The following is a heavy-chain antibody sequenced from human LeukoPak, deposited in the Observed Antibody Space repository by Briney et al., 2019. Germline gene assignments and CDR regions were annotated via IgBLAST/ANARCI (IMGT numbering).Heavy chain of an antibody. CDR2: ISSSGSSI. CDR1: GFTFSDYY. CDR3: ARKYSSGWNNWFDP. Sequence: PGGSLRLSCAASGFTFSDYYMSWIRQAPGKGLEWVSYISSSGSSIYYADSVKGRFTISRDNAKNSLYLQMNSLRAEDTAVYYCARKYSSGWNNWFDPWGQGTLVTVSS. J-gene: IGHJ5*02. V-gene: IGHV3-11*04. D-gene: IGHD6-19*01.